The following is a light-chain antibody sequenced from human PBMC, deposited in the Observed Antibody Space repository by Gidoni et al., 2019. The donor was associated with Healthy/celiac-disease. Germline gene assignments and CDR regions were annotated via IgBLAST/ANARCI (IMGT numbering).Light chain of an antibody. CDR3: QHSYSTPYT. CDR2: AAS. V-gene: IGKV1-39*01. CDR1: QSISSY. J-gene: IGKJ2*01. Sequence: DIQMTQSPSSLSASVGDRVTITCRGSQSISSYLNWYQQKPEKAPKVLIYAASTLQSGVPSRFSGSASGTDFTLTISSLQPEDFATYYCQHSYSTPYTFGQGTKLEIK.